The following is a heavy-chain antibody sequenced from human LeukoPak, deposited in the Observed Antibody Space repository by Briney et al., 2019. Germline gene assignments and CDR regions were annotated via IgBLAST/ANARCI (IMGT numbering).Heavy chain of an antibody. D-gene: IGHD6-19*01. CDR3: ARIAVAAYPYYFDY. J-gene: IGHJ4*02. CDR2: IYYSGST. Sequence: SQTLSLTCTVSGGSISSGGYYWIWIRQHPGKGLEWIGYIYYSGSTYYNPSLKSRVTISVDTSKNQFSLKLSSVTAADTAVYYCARIAVAAYPYYFDYWGQGTLVTVSS. CDR1: GGSISSGGYY. V-gene: IGHV4-31*03.